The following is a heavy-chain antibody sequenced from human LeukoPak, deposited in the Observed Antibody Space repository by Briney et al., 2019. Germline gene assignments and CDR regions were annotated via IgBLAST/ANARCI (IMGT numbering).Heavy chain of an antibody. V-gene: IGHV1-8*01. CDR1: GYTFTSYG. CDR2: MNPNSGNT. CDR3: ARRRNWNYDD. D-gene: IGHD1-7*01. Sequence: GASVKVSFKASGYTFTSYGINWVRQATGQGLEWMGWMNPNSGNTGYAQKFQGRVTMTRNASISTAYMELSSLRSEDTAVYYCARRRNWNYDDWGQGTLVTPSS. J-gene: IGHJ4*02.